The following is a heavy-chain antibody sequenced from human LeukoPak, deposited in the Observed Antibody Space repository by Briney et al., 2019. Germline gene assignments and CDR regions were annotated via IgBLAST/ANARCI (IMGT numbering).Heavy chain of an antibody. J-gene: IGHJ4*02. CDR1: GFTFNNYA. V-gene: IGHV3-23*01. Sequence: GGSLRLSCAASGFTFNNYAMYWVRQAPGKGLEWVAGVFGSGGSAHYTDSVKGRFTIFRDNSKNTGYLQMNSLRAEDTAVYYCGKTTVGYSSGRYPGWPVDYWGQGTLVTVSS. CDR2: VFGSGGSA. D-gene: IGHD6-19*01. CDR3: GKTTVGYSSGRYPGWPVDY.